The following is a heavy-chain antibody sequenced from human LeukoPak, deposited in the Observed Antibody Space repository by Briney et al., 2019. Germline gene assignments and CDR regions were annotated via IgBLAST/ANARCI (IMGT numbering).Heavy chain of an antibody. CDR2: INTDGTVT. CDR3: ATKQWLAPPPDS. J-gene: IGHJ4*02. CDR1: GFTFSKYW. V-gene: IGHV3-74*01. D-gene: IGHD6-19*01. Sequence: GGSLRLSCAASGFTFSKYWMLWARQAPGKGLESVSRINTDGTVTTYADSVKGRFTVSRDNADNTMFLQMNSVRDEDTAGYYCATKQWLAPPPDSWGQGTPVTVSS.